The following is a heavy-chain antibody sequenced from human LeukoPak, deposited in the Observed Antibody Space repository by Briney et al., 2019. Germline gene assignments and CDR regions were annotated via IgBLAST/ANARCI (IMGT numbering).Heavy chain of an antibody. Sequence: ASVKVSCKASGYTFTSYDINWVRQATGQGLEWMGWMNPNSGNSGCAQKFQGRVTITRNTSISTAYMELSSLRSEDTAVYYCARIDYSNAFDIWGQGTMVTVSS. CDR2: MNPNSGNS. J-gene: IGHJ3*02. D-gene: IGHD4-11*01. V-gene: IGHV1-8*01. CDR3: ARIDYSNAFDI. CDR1: GYTFTSYD.